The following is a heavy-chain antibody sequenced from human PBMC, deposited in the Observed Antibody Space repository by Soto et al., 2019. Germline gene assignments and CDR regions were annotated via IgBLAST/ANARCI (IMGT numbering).Heavy chain of an antibody. D-gene: IGHD4-4*01. J-gene: IGHJ4*02. CDR3: AREPRDDYMRSGGFDY. CDR2: ISSGGSVI. Sequence: QVQLVESGGGLVKPGGTLRLSCVASGFTFSDYYMSWFRQAPGKGLEWVSYISSGGSVIYSADSMKGRFTISRDNAKNSLYLQVNSLRAEDTAVYYCAREPRDDYMRSGGFDYWGQGTLVTVSS. V-gene: IGHV3-11*01. CDR1: GFTFSDYY.